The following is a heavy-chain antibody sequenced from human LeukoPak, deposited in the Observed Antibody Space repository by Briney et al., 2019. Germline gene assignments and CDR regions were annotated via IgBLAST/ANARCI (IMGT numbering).Heavy chain of an antibody. CDR3: ARAPGAFDI. Sequence: PSETLSLTCAVYGGSFSGYYWSWIRQHPGKGLEWIGYIYYTGGTHHNPSLKSRLTISVDTSENHFSLKLSSVTAADTAIYFCARAPGAFDIWGQGTMVTVSS. CDR2: IYYTGGT. J-gene: IGHJ3*02. V-gene: IGHV4-31*11. CDR1: GGSFSGYY.